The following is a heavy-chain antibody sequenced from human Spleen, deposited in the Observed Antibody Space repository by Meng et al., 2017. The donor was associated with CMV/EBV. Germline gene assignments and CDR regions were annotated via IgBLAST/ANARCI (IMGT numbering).Heavy chain of an antibody. CDR3: VRLSCTSTTCSRDAFDI. V-gene: IGHV3-11*04. J-gene: IGHJ3*02. D-gene: IGHD2-2*01. CDR2: ISSGGSAI. Sequence: GESLKISCAASGFTFSDHYMTWIRQAPGKGLEWVSFISSGGSAISYSDSVKGRFTISRDNAKNSLSLQMSSLGAEDTAVYYCVRLSCTSTTCSRDAFDIWGRGTSVTVSS. CDR1: GFTFSDHY.